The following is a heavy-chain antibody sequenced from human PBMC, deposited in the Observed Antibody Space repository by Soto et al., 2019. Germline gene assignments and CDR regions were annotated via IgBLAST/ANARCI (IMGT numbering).Heavy chain of an antibody. CDR2: IYHSGTT. D-gene: IGHD2-15*01. CDR3: ARHKDCSGGSCNAVGYYYGLDV. V-gene: IGHV4-39*01. J-gene: IGHJ6*02. Sequence: QLQRQESGPGLLRPSETLSLTWTVSGGCISSSSLHWGWIRQPPGKGLELIGSIYHSGTTYYNPPLKSRVTISVDTSKNQFSLRLSSVTAADTAVYYCARHKDCSGGSCNAVGYYYGLDVWGQGTTVTVSS. CDR1: GGCISSSSLH.